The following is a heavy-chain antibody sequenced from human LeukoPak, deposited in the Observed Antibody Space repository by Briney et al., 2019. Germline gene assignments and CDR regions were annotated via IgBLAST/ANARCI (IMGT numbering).Heavy chain of an antibody. J-gene: IGHJ4*02. CDR2: NNHSGST. V-gene: IGHV4-34*01. Sequence: KASETLSLTCAVYGGSFSGYYWSWFRQPPRKRFEWLGENNHSGSTNYNPSLKSRSTISVDTSKDQFSLKLSSVTAADTAVYYCARGPPRGGAVRYSSGWYVGYWGQGTLVTVSS. CDR1: GGSFSGYY. CDR3: ARGPPRGGAVRYSSGWYVGY. D-gene: IGHD6-19*01.